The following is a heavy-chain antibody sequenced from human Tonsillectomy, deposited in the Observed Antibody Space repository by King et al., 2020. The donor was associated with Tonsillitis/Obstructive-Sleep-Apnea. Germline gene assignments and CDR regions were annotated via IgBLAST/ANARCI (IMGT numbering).Heavy chain of an antibody. CDR2: IIPILGIA. J-gene: IGHJ4*02. CDR1: GGTFSSYA. Sequence: GQLVQSGAEVKKPGSSVKVSCKASGGTFSSYAISWVRQAPGQGLEWMGGIIPILGIANYAQKFQGRVTITADKSTSTAYMELSSLRSEDTAVYYCARTRGRGYSYGPLYSFDYWGQGTLVTVSS. V-gene: IGHV1-69*10. CDR3: ARTRGRGYSYGPLYSFDY. D-gene: IGHD5-18*01.